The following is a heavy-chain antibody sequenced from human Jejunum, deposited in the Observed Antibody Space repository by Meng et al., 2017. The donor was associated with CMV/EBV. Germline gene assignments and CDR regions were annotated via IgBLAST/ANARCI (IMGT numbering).Heavy chain of an antibody. D-gene: IGHD6-19*01. Sequence: GGSMNSYYWNWIRQSPGKGPEWIGYINYSGTTNYNPSLRGRVTISVDTSKNHFSLNLRSVTAADTAVYYCARARGDIAGADGSDVWGQGSTVTVSS. CDR3: ARARGDIAGADGSDV. V-gene: IGHV4-59*01. CDR2: INYSGTT. CDR1: GGSMNSYY. J-gene: IGHJ6*02.